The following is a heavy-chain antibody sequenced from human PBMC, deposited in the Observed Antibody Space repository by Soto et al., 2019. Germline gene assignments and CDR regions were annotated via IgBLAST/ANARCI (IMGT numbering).Heavy chain of an antibody. CDR2: IYYSGST. Sequence: QVQLQESGPGLVKPSQTLSLTCTVSGGSISSGDYYWSWIRQPPGKGLEWIGYIYYSGSTYYNPSLKSRVTKSVDTSKNQFSLKLSSVTAADTAVYYCARDGGVIANYWYFDLWGRGTLVTVSS. CDR3: ARDGGVIANYWYFDL. J-gene: IGHJ2*01. V-gene: IGHV4-30-4*01. CDR1: GGSISSGDYY. D-gene: IGHD3-3*01.